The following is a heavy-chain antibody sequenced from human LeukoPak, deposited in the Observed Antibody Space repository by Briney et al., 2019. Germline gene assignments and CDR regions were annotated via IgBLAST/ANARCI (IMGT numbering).Heavy chain of an antibody. CDR2: MYTSGSA. CDR3: AAESERWLVRS. Sequence: SETLSLTCTVSGGSITSYYWSWIRQPAGKGLEWIGRMYTSGSANYNPSLKSRVIMSVDTSKNQFSLILNSVTTADTAVYYCAAESERWLVRSWGQGTLVTVSS. D-gene: IGHD6-19*01. V-gene: IGHV4-4*07. J-gene: IGHJ4*02. CDR1: GGSITSYY.